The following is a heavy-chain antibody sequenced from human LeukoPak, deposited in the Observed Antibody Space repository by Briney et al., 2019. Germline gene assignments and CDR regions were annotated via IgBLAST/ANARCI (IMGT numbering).Heavy chain of an antibody. CDR1: GYTFTGCY. V-gene: IGHV1-2*02. CDR3: ARTGIAYCGGDCLVVVDY. J-gene: IGHJ4*02. D-gene: IGHD2-21*02. CDR2: INPNSGGT. Sequence: ASVKVSCTASGYTFTGCYMHWVRQAPGQGLGWMGWINPNSGGTNNAHKFQCRVTMTRDTSINSAYMELSRMRSDDTAVYYCARTGIAYCGGDCLVVVDYWGQGTLVTVSS.